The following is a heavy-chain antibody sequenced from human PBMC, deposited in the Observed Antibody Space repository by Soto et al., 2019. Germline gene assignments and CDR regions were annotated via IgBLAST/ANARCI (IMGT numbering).Heavy chain of an antibody. J-gene: IGHJ6*02. D-gene: IGHD3-3*01. CDR2: SSAYNGNT. CDR1: GYTFTSYG. CDR3: ARDYDFWSGYRLVGYGMDV. V-gene: IGHV1-18*01. Sequence: QVQLVQSGAEVKKPGASVKVSCKASGYTFTSYGISWVRQAPGPGLAWMGGSSAYNGNTNYAQKLQDRVTMTTDTSTSTAYMELRSLRSDDTAVYYCARDYDFWSGYRLVGYGMDVWGQGTTVTVSS.